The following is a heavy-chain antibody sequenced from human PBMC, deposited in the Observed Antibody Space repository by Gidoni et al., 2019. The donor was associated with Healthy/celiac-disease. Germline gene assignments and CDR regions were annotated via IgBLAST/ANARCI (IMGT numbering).Heavy chain of an antibody. V-gene: IGHV4-59*01. CDR3: ARGSSSWYYFDY. CDR1: GGSISSYY. CDR2: IYYSGST. D-gene: IGHD6-13*01. Sequence: QVQLQASGPGLVKPSETLSLTCTVSGGSISSYYWSWIRQPPGKGLEWIGYIYYSGSTNYNPSLKSRVTISVDTSKNQFSLKLSSVTAADTAVYYCARGSSSWYYFDYWGQGTLVTVSS. J-gene: IGHJ4*02.